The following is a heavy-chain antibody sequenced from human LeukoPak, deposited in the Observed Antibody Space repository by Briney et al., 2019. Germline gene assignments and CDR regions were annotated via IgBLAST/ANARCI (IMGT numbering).Heavy chain of an antibody. D-gene: IGHD5-18*01. V-gene: IGHV4-59*01. CDR1: GESISGFY. CDR3: ARANVDTSPFDAFDI. J-gene: IGHJ3*02. Sequence: SETLSLTCTVSGESISGFYWTWIRQPPGKGLEWIGYIYYSGSTNYNPSLKSRVTISVDTSKNQFSLKLSSVTAADTAVYYCARANVDTSPFDAFDIWGQGTMVTVSS. CDR2: IYYSGST.